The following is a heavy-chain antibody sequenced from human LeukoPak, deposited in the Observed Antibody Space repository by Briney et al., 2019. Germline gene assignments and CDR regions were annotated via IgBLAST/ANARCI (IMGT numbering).Heavy chain of an antibody. Sequence: RASVRLSCTASGYTFTAFYMPWVRRAPGQGLEWLGWINPNSSDTNYAQTFQGRVTMTRDTSSSTAYMALNWLRSDDTAVYYCARDHSYFGSGSYSNVDYWGQGTLVTVSS. CDR2: INPNSSDT. CDR3: ARDHSYFGSGSYSNVDY. V-gene: IGHV1-2*02. J-gene: IGHJ4*02. CDR1: GYTFTAFY. D-gene: IGHD3-10*01.